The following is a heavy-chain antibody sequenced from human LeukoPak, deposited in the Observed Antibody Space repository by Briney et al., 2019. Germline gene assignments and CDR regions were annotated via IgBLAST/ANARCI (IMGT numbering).Heavy chain of an antibody. J-gene: IGHJ3*02. D-gene: IGHD3-22*01. CDR1: GGSISSYY. Sequence: SETLSLTCTVSGGSISSYYWSWIRQPPGKGLEWIGYIYYSGSTNYNPSLKSRVTISVDTSKNQFSLKLSSVTAADTAVYYCARLEPVTMIVVIWGQGTMVTVSS. V-gene: IGHV4-59*08. CDR2: IYYSGST. CDR3: ARLEPVTMIVVI.